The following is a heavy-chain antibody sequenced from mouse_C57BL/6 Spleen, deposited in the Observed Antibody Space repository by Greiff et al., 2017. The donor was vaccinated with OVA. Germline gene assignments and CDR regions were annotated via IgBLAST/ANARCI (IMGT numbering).Heavy chain of an antibody. CDR1: GYTFTSYW. CDR3: ARVNLYSTFDY. Sequence: QVQLQQSGAELVKPGASVKLSCKASGYTFTSYWMHWVKQRPGQGLEWIGMIHPNSGSTNYNEKFKSKATLTVDKSSSTAYMQLCSLTSEDSAVYYCARVNLYSTFDYWGQGTTLTVSS. V-gene: IGHV1-64*01. D-gene: IGHD2-5*01. CDR2: IHPNSGST. J-gene: IGHJ2*01.